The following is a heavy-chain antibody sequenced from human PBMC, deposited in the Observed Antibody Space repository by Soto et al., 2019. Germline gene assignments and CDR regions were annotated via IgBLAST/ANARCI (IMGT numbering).Heavy chain of an antibody. J-gene: IGHJ3*01. CDR3: AKVSLMFTTQEAFDL. CDR2: ISYDGNIQ. V-gene: IGHV3-30*18. CDR1: GFTFSSYG. D-gene: IGHD3-10*02. Sequence: QVHLVESGGGVVQPGRSLRLSCAASGFTFSSYGIHWVRQAPGKGLEWVAAISYDGNIQYYADSVKGRITLSRDNSKNTLSVPMNSLSAEDTAVYYCAKVSLMFTTQEAFDLWGQGTMVTVSS.